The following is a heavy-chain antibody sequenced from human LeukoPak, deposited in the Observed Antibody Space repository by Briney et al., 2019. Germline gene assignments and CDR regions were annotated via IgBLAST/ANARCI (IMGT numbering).Heavy chain of an antibody. CDR3: ARDLMRPHGGDY. Sequence: GGSLRLSCAASGFTFSSYAMHWVRQAPGKGLEWVAVISYDGSNKYYADSVKGRFTISRDNSKNTLYLQMNSLRAEDTAVYYCARDLMRPHGGDYWGQGTLVTVSS. J-gene: IGHJ4*02. V-gene: IGHV3-30-3*01. D-gene: IGHD3-16*01. CDR2: ISYDGSNK. CDR1: GFTFSSYA.